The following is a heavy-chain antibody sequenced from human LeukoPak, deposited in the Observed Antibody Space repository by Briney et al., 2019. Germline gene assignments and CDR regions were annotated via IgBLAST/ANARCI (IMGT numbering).Heavy chain of an antibody. D-gene: IGHD3-22*01. Sequence: PGGSLRLSCAASGFTFSTHVMHWVRQAPGKGLEWVAVISYDGSNKYYADSVKGRFTISRDNSKNTLYLQMNSLRAEDTAVYYCAREAYSSGYYASDYWGQGTLVTVSS. J-gene: IGHJ4*02. V-gene: IGHV3-30*04. CDR3: AREAYSSGYYASDY. CDR1: GFTFSTHV. CDR2: ISYDGSNK.